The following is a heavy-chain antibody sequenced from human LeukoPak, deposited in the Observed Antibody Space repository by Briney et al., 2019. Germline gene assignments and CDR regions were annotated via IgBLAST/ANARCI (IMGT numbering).Heavy chain of an antibody. D-gene: IGHD6-13*01. CDR2: IYHSGST. CDR3: ATADYSSSWSHEYYYMDV. CDR1: GYSISSGYH. J-gene: IGHJ6*03. Sequence: PSETLSLTCTVSGYSISSGYHWGWLRQPPGKGLEWIGSIYHSGSTYYNPSLKSRVTISLDTSKNQFSLNLSSVPAADTAVYYCATADYSSSWSHEYYYMDVWSKGTTVTVPS. V-gene: IGHV4-38-2*02.